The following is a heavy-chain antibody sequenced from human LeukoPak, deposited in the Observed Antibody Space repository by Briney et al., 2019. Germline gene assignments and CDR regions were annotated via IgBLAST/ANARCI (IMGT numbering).Heavy chain of an antibody. D-gene: IGHD1-7*01. J-gene: IGHJ4*02. CDR2: IYHSGST. CDR3: ARANWNYAVLFDY. CDR1: GYSISSGYY. V-gene: IGHV4-38-2*01. Sequence: SETLSLTCAVSGYSISSGYYWGWIRQPPGKGLEWIGSIYHSGSTYYNPSPKSRVTISVDTSKNQFSLKLSSVTAADTAVYYCARANWNYAVLFDYWGQGTLVTVSS.